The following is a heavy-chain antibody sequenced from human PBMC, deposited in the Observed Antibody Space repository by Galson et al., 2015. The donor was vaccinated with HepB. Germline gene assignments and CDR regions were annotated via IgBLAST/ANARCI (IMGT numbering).Heavy chain of an antibody. D-gene: IGHD3-10*01. CDR1: GLTFSSYG. CDR2: LSDDGSDK. V-gene: IGHV3-30*03. CDR3: ARGMTLVRGIIRDAFDI. Sequence: SLRLSCAASGLTFSSYGMHWVRQAPGKGLEWVAVLSDDGSDKHYADSVKGRFTISRDNSKNTLYLQMNSLRADDTAVYYCARGMTLVRGIIRDAFDIWGQGTLVTVSS. J-gene: IGHJ3*02.